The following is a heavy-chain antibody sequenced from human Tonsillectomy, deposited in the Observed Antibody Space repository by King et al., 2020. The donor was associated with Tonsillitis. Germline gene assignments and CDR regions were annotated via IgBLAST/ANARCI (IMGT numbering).Heavy chain of an antibody. CDR1: GFSFRNYG. D-gene: IGHD6-13*01. CDR3: AKEIAAAGDSYYSYGMDV. CDR2: IPYDGSNK. J-gene: IGHJ6*02. Sequence: QVQLVESGGGVVQPGRSLRLSCAASGFSFRNYGIHWVRQAPGKGLEWVAIIPYDGSNKYYADSVKGRFTVSRDNSKNTLYLQMNSLRGEDTAVYYCAKEIAAAGDSYYSYGMDVWGQGTAVTVSS. V-gene: IGHV3-30*18.